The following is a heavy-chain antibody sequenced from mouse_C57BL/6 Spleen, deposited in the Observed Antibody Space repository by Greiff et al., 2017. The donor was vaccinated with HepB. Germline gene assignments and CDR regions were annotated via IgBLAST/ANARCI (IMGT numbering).Heavy chain of an antibody. CDR1: GYSITSGYY. J-gene: IGHJ2*01. Sequence: EVKLVESGPGLVKPSQSLSLTCSVTGYSITSGYYWNWIRQFPGNKLEWMGYISYDGSNNYNPSLKNRISITRDTSKYQFFLKLNSVTTEDTATYYCAREGIYFDYWGQGTTLTVSS. CDR2: ISYDGSN. V-gene: IGHV3-6*01. CDR3: AREGIYFDY.